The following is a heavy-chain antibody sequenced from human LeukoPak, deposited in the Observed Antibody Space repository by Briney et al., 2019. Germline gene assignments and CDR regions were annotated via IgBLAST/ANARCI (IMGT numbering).Heavy chain of an antibody. CDR1: GYTFTSYG. Sequence: GASVKVSCKASGYTFTSYGISWVRQAPGQGLEWMGWISAYNGNTNYAQKLQGRATMTTDTSTSTAYMELRSLRSDDTAVYYCARVPLGGFGELFPDWGQGTLVTVSS. J-gene: IGHJ4*02. V-gene: IGHV1-18*01. D-gene: IGHD3-10*01. CDR2: ISAYNGNT. CDR3: ARVPLGGFGELFPD.